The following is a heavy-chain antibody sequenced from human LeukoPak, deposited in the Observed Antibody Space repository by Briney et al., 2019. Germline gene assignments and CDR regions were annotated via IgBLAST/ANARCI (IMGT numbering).Heavy chain of an antibody. V-gene: IGHV3-30*03. CDR3: AMGTGLDAFDI. Sequence: PGGSLRLSCAASGFTFSSYGMHWVRQAPGKGLEWVAVISYDGSNKYYADSVKGRFTISRDNSKNTLCLQMNSLRAEDTAVYYCAMGTGLDAFDIWGQGTMVTVSS. J-gene: IGHJ3*02. CDR2: ISYDGSNK. CDR1: GFTFSSYG. D-gene: IGHD3/OR15-3a*01.